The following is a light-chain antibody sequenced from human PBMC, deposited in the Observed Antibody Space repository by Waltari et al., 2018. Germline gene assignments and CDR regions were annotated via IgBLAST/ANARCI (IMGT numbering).Light chain of an antibody. V-gene: IGKV1-39*01. Sequence: DIQMTQSPSSLSASVGDRVTIPCRSSQSISTYLNWYQQKPGKAHNLLIYGASSLQGGVPSRFSGSGSGTDFTLTISSLQPEDFATYYCQQSYSVPAFGGGTKVEIQ. CDR2: GAS. CDR1: QSISTY. J-gene: IGKJ4*01. CDR3: QQSYSVPA.